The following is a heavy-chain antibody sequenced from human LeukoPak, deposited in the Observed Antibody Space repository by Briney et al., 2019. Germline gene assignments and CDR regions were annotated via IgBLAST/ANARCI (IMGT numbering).Heavy chain of an antibody. CDR3: ALLTTVTSYYFDY. CDR2: VNLQGST. Sequence: SGTLSLTCGVSGGSISDTNWWTWFRQPPGKGLEWIGEVNLQGSTNYNPSLKSRVAISVDKSENHISLKLTSVTAADTAVYYCALLTTVTSYYFDYWGQGTLVTVSS. V-gene: IGHV4-4*02. D-gene: IGHD4-17*01. J-gene: IGHJ4*02. CDR1: GGSISDTNW.